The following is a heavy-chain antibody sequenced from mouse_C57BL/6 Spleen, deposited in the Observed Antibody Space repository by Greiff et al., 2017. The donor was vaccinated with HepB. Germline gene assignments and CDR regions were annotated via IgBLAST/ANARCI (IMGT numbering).Heavy chain of an antibody. V-gene: IGHV1-26*01. CDR3: ARLDDGPYYFDY. CDR1: GYTFTDYY. Sequence: EVQLQQSGPELVKPGASVKISCKASGYTFTDYYMNWVKQSHGKSLEWIGDINPNNGGTSYNQKFKGKATLTVDKSSSTAFMELRSLTSEDSAVYYCARLDDGPYYFDYWGQGTTLTVSS. CDR2: INPNNGGT. J-gene: IGHJ2*01. D-gene: IGHD2-3*01.